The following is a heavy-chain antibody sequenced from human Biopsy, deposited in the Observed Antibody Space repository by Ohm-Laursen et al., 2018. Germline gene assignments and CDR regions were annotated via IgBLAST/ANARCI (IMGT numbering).Heavy chain of an antibody. CDR3: ARHYYDTSGYNWFDP. D-gene: IGHD3-22*01. J-gene: IGHJ5*02. CDR1: GGTFSSYT. CDR2: VMPFFGTA. V-gene: IGHV1-69*06. Sequence: GASVKVSCNASGGTFSSYTFAWVRQAPGQRPEWMGDVMPFFGTAQYAPKLQGRVSMTADKTTYTAYMELTSLTSEDTAVYFCARHYYDTSGYNWFDPWGQGTLVTVSS.